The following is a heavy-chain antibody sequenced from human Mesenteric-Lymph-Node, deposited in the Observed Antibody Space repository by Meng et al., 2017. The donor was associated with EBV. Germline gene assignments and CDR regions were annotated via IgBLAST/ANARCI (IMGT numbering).Heavy chain of an antibody. V-gene: IGHV4-4*02. CDR3: ARVGAYCGGDCYHPR. D-gene: IGHD2-21*02. CDR2: IYHSGST. Sequence: DSGPGPVKPSETLSLTCTVSGGPITSTHWWSWVRQAPGKGPEWIGEIYHSGSTNYNPSLKSRVTISVDESKNQFSLRLSSVTAADTAVYYCARVGAYCGGDCYHPRWGQGTLVTVSS. J-gene: IGHJ4*02. CDR1: GGPITSTHW.